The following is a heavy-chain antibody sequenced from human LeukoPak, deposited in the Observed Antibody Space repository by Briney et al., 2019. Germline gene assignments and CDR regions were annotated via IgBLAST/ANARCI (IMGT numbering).Heavy chain of an antibody. Sequence: ASVKVSCKASGYTFSSYGINWLRQPPGQGLEWMGLISAYSGNRNYAQKFQGRVIMTTDTNTSTVYMELRSLRPDDTAVYYCARQFRAYSCDYWGQGTLVTVSS. D-gene: IGHD5-12*01. CDR1: GYTFSSYG. CDR3: ARQFRAYSCDY. V-gene: IGHV1-18*01. CDR2: ISAYSGNR. J-gene: IGHJ4*02.